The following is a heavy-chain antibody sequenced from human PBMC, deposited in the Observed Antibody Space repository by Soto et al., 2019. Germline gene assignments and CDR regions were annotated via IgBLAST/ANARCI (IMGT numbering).Heavy chain of an antibody. V-gene: IGHV4-59*08. Sequence: PPAILTLTSTISGCPLRSNFWPGPWQPPGKGLEWIGYIYYSGSTNYKPSLKSRVTISVDTSKNQLSLKLSSVTAADTAVYSCAGIRYFDPYYFAYWGQGTLVNVSS. J-gene: IGHJ4*02. CDR2: IYYSGST. CDR3: AGIRYFDPYYFAY. D-gene: IGHD3-9*01. CDR1: GCPLRSNF.